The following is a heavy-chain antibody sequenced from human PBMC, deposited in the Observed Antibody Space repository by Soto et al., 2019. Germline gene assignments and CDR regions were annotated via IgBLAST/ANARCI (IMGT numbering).Heavy chain of an antibody. CDR3: ARDRAMRDYVWGSCRSNWFDP. D-gene: IGHD3-16*02. CDR1: GGDVTSSRYY. CDR2: IYYGGST. J-gene: IGHJ5*02. Sequence: PSETLSLTCTVSGGDVTSSRYYWSWIRQTPGKGLEWIATIYYGGSTYYSASLKSRVTISIDTSKNQFSLKLTSVTAADTAVYYCARDRAMRDYVWGSCRSNWFDPWGQGTLVTVST. V-gene: IGHV4-39*07.